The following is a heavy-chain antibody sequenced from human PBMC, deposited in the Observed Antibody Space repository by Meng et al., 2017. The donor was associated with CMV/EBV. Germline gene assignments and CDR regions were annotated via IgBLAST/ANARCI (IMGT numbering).Heavy chain of an antibody. D-gene: IGHD6-13*01. CDR2: ISYDGSNK. CDR1: GFTFSSYA. V-gene: IGHV3-30*04. J-gene: IGHJ4*02. CDR3: ARVAAAVKYYFDY. Sequence: GESLKISCAASGFTFSSYAMHWVRQAPGKGLEWVAVISYDGSNKYYADSVKGRFTISRDNSKNTLYLQMNSLRAEDTAVYHCARVAAAVKYYFDYWGQGTLVTVSS.